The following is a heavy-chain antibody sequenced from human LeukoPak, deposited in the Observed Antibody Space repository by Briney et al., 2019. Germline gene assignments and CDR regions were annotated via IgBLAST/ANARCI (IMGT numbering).Heavy chain of an antibody. CDR2: IYSGGST. CDR1: GFTVSSDS. Sequence: PGGSLRLSCTVSGFTVSSDSMSWVRQAPGKGLEWVSFIYSGGSTHYSDSVKGRFTISRDNSKNTLYLQMNSLRAEDTAVYYCAKDRGPNSDYWGQGTLVTVSS. J-gene: IGHJ4*02. V-gene: IGHV3-53*01. CDR3: AKDRGPNSDY.